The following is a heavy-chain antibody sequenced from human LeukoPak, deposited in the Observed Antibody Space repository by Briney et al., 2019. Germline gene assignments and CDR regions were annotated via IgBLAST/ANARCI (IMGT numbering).Heavy chain of an antibody. Sequence: SETLSLTCSVYGYSISSGFYWGWIRQPPGKVLEWIGSIYHSGSSYYNPSLNSRVSISVDTSKNQFSLKLRSVTAADTAVYYCAKYSSKGGNWFDPWGQGTLVTVSS. D-gene: IGHD2-21*01. CDR3: AKYSSKGGNWFDP. V-gene: IGHV4-38-2*02. CDR1: GYSISSGFY. CDR2: IYHSGSS. J-gene: IGHJ5*02.